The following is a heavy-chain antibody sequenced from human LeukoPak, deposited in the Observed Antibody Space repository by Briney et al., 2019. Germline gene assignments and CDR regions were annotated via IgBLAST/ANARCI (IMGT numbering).Heavy chain of an antibody. V-gene: IGHV4-39*07. CDR3: ARDIGGRPGDY. J-gene: IGHJ4*02. CDR2: IYYSGST. D-gene: IGHD3-16*02. Sequence: PSETLSLTCTVSGGSISSSSYYWGWIRQPPGKGLEWIGSIYYSGSTYYNPSLKSRVTISVDTSKNQFSLKLSSVTAADTAVYYCARDIGGRPGDYWGQGTLVTVSS. CDR1: GGSISSSSYY.